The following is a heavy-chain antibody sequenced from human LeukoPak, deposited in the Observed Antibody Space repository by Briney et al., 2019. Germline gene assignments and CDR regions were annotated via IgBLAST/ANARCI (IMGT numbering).Heavy chain of an antibody. CDR3: ARGFGGSYHTAFDY. V-gene: IGHV4-34*01. Sequence: PSETLSLTCAVYGGSFSGYYWSWIRQPPGKGLEWIGEINHSGSTNYNPSLKSRVTISVDTSKNQFSLKLSSVTAADTAVYYCARGFGGSYHTAFDYWGQGTLVTVSS. D-gene: IGHD1-26*01. CDR1: GGSFSGYY. J-gene: IGHJ4*02. CDR2: INHSGST.